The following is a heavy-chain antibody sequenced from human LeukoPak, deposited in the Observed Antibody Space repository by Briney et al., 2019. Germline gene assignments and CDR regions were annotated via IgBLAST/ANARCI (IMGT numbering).Heavy chain of an antibody. CDR2: ITSTSSFI. V-gene: IGHV3-21*01. J-gene: IGHJ5*02. CDR1: GFPFSGAW. Sequence: KTGGSLRLSCAASGFPFSGAWMNWVRQSPGKGLEWLSSITSTSSFIYYADSVKGRFTISRDNAKNSLSLQMDNLRDEDTAVYYCARDLGQYYDTSDNWFDPWGQGTLVTVSS. CDR3: ARDLGQYYDTSDNWFDP. D-gene: IGHD3-22*01.